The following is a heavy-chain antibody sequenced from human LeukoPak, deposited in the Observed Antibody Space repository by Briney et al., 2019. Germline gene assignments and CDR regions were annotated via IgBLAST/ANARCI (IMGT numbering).Heavy chain of an antibody. Sequence: PGGSLRLSCAASGFTFDDYGMSWVRQAPGKGLEWVAVIWYGGSNKYYADSVKGRFTISRDNSKNTLYLQMNSLRAEDTAVYYCAKDEEQLALDYWGQGTLVTVSS. CDR2: IWYGGSNK. CDR1: GFTFDDYG. CDR3: AKDEEQLALDY. V-gene: IGHV3-30*02. J-gene: IGHJ4*02. D-gene: IGHD6-6*01.